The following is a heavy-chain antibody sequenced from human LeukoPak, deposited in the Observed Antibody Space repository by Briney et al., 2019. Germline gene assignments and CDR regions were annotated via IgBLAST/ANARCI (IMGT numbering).Heavy chain of an antibody. V-gene: IGHV5-51*01. CDR1: GYSFTSYW. CDR3: ARHLSSITSCPNY. J-gene: IGHJ4*02. CDR2: IYPGNTYI. Sequence: GESLKISCKGSGYSFTSYWIAWIRQIPGKGLEWMGDIYPGNTYITYTPSFQGQVTISDDKSVSTDYLHWSSLKASDTAIYYCARHLSSITSCPNYWGQGTLVTVSS. D-gene: IGHD2-2*01.